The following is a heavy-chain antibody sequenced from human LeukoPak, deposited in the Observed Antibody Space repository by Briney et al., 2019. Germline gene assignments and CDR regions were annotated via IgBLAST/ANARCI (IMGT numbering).Heavy chain of an antibody. CDR1: GFTFSAYG. CDR3: AKDRPCINDVCHGDFDY. CDR2: ISGSGGST. J-gene: IGHJ4*02. D-gene: IGHD2-8*01. V-gene: IGHV3-23*01. Sequence: GGSLRLSCAASGFTFSAYGMSWVRQAPGKGLEWVSTISGSGGSTYYADSVKGRFTISRDNSKNTVYLQMNSLRAEDTAVYYCAKDRPCINDVCHGDFDYWGQGTLVTVSS.